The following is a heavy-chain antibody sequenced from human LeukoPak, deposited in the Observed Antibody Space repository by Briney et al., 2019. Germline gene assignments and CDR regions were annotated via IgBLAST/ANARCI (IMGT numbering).Heavy chain of an antibody. D-gene: IGHD5-12*01. CDR3: ARLPGYGGYFDY. J-gene: IGHJ4*02. Sequence: PSETLSLTCSVSRGSIRSSSYYWGWIRQPPGKGLEWIGSFYYSGNTYYNPSLKSRVTISVDTSKNQFSLKVNSMTAADTAVYYCARLPGYGGYFDYWGQGSLVTVPS. V-gene: IGHV4-39*01. CDR1: RGSIRSSSYY. CDR2: FYYSGNT.